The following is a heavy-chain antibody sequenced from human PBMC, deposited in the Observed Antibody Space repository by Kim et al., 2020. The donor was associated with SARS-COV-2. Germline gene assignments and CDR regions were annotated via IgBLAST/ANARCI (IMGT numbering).Heavy chain of an antibody. CDR2: IVVGSGNT. D-gene: IGHD2-2*01. J-gene: IGHJ3*02. V-gene: IGHV1-58*02. CDR1: GFTFTSSA. CDR3: AADRARGIVVVPAAITRGGDLDALDI. Sequence: SVKVSCKASGFTFTSSAMQWVRQARGQRLEWIGWIVVGSGNTNYAQKFQERVTITRDMSTSTAYMELSSLRSEDTAVYYCAADRARGIVVVPAAITRGGDLDALDIWGQGTMVTVSS.